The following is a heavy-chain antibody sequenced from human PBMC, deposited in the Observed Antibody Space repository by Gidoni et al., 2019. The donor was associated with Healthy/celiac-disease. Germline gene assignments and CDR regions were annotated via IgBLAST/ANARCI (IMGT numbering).Heavy chain of an antibody. CDR2: ISSSGSTI. D-gene: IGHD4-17*01. CDR3: ARDQGDYGDYDGWGIDY. Sequence: EVQLVASGGGLVQPGGSLRLSCAASGFTFSSYEMNWVRQAPGKGLEVVSYISSSGSTIYYADSVKGRFIISRYNAKNSLYMQMNRLRAEETAVYYCARDQGDYGDYDGWGIDYWGQGTLVTVSS. V-gene: IGHV3-48*03. CDR1: GFTFSSYE. J-gene: IGHJ4*02.